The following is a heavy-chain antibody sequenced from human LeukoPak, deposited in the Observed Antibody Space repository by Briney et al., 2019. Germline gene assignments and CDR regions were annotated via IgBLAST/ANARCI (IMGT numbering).Heavy chain of an antibody. CDR2: ISPSCGIT. Sequence: GGSLRLSCASSGCTVSSNYVSWVRQAPGKGVGWVSGISPSCGITYHTDFVKGGFTTSSDNSKNTDSLQMNSLRGDDATVYYGAKDAARGRYKHWGQGTLVTVSS. V-gene: IGHV3-23*01. CDR3: AKDAARGRYKH. J-gene: IGHJ1*01. D-gene: IGHD3-16*01. CDR1: GCTVSSNY.